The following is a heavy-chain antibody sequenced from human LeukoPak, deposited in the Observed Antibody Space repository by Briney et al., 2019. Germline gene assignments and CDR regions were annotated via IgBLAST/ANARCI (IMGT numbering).Heavy chain of an antibody. D-gene: IGHD6-13*01. CDR1: GFTFGSYA. J-gene: IGHJ6*02. CDR3: AKANSAAGSYGTDV. V-gene: IGHV3-23*01. Sequence: GGSLRLSCAASGFTFGSYAMSWVRQAPGKGLEWVSAISGSGGSTYYADSVKGRFTISRDNSKNTLYLQMNSLRAEDTAVYYCAKANSAAGSYGTDVWGQGTTVTVSS. CDR2: ISGSGGST.